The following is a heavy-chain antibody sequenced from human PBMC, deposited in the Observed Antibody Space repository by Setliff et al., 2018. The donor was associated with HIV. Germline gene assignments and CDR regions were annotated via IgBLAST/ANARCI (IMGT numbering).Heavy chain of an antibody. D-gene: IGHD4-17*01. CDR3: ARVVSIYYGGGDYHYMDV. CDR1: GGSISSSY. J-gene: IGHJ6*03. V-gene: IGHV4-59*08. Sequence: KPSETLSLTCTVSGGSISSSYWSWIRQPPGKGLEWIGYIYYSGSTNYNPSLKSRVTISVDTSKNQFSLKLSSVTAADTAVYYCARVVSIYYGGGDYHYMDVWGKGTTVTVSS. CDR2: IYYSGST.